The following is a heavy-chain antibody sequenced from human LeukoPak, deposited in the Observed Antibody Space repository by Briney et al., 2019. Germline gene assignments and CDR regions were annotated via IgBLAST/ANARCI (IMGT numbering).Heavy chain of an antibody. CDR1: GFSFSNAW. V-gene: IGHV3-15*01. D-gene: IGHD5-12*01. CDR2: IKSKTEGGTT. J-gene: IGHJ4*02. Sequence: ARSMRLSCAACGFSFSNAWMNWVRQAPGKGPEWVGRIKSKTEGGTTDYAAPVKGRFTISRDDSQNTVDLQISSLTAEDTAMYFCTTTYIVASTRKFGDYWGQGTLVVVSS. CDR3: TTTYIVASTRKFGDY.